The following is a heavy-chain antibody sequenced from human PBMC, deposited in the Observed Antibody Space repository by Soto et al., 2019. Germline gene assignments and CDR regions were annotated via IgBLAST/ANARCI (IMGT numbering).Heavy chain of an antibody. V-gene: IGHV3-23*01. Sequence: VQLLESGGGLVQPGGSVRLSCAASGFPFSHYAMTWVRQAPGKGLEWVSAISGNGADTTYADSVRGRFTISRDNSKDTVFLQMNRLRTEDTAVYFCARASGWYYFDYGGQGALGTVSS. J-gene: IGHJ4*02. CDR1: GFPFSHYA. D-gene: IGHD6-19*01. CDR3: ARASGWYYFDY. CDR2: ISGNGADT.